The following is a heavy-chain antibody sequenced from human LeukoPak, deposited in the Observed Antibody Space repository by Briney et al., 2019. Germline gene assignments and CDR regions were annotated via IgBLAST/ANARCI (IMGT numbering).Heavy chain of an antibody. D-gene: IGHD2-2*01. CDR1: GGSISSYY. CDR3: ARGDSCSSTSCYLASAGAFDI. Sequence: ETLSLTCTVSGGSISSYYWSWIRQPPGKGLEWIGYIYYSGSTNYNPSLKSRVTISVDTSKNQFSLKLSSVTAADTAVYYCARGDSCSSTSCYLASAGAFDIWGQGTMVTVSS. CDR2: IYYSGST. V-gene: IGHV4-59*01. J-gene: IGHJ3*02.